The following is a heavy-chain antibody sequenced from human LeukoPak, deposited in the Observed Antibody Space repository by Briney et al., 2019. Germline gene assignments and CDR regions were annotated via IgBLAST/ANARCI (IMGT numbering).Heavy chain of an antibody. Sequence: PGGSLRLSCAASGFTFSSYAMHWVRQAPGKGLEWVAVISYDGSNKYYADSVKGRFTISRDNSKNTLYLQMNSLRAEDTAVYYCARDTTPKYSGSSHDYWGQGTLVTVSS. CDR1: GFTFSSYA. CDR2: ISYDGSNK. CDR3: ARDTTPKYSGSSHDY. J-gene: IGHJ4*02. V-gene: IGHV3-30-3*01. D-gene: IGHD1-26*01.